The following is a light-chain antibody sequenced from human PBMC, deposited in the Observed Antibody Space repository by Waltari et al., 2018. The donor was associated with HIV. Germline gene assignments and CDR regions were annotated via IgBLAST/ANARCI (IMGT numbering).Light chain of an antibody. Sequence: SYELPQPPSVAVSPGQTASITCSVYELGDKYTCWYQKKPGQSPLLVIYQDNKRPSGIPGRFSASGSGHTATLTISGTLPIDEADYYCQAWGSSTSWVFGRGTRLTVL. V-gene: IGLV3-1*01. J-gene: IGLJ2*01. CDR1: ELGDKY. CDR3: QAWGSSTSWV. CDR2: QDN.